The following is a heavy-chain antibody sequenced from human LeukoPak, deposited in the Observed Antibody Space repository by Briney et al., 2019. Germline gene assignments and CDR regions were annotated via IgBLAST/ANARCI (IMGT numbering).Heavy chain of an antibody. D-gene: IGHD3-10*01. CDR3: GSLQQIRGLSVFDF. V-gene: IGHV4-34*01. CDR2: IHQRGVT. Sequence: SETLSLTCALSGGSFGDYHWSWIRQPPGKGLEWIGEIHQRGVTTYNPSLKSRVTLSIDASERQFSVKLTSVTAADTAVYFCGSLQQIRGLSVFDFWGQGALVTVSS. J-gene: IGHJ4*02. CDR1: GGSFGDYH.